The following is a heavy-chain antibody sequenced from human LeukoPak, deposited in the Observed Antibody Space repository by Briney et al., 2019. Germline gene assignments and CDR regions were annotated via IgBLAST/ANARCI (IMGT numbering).Heavy chain of an antibody. D-gene: IGHD3-22*01. J-gene: IGHJ4*02. CDR2: ISGSGGST. V-gene: IGHV3-23*01. Sequence: GGSLRLSCAASGFTFSSYAMSWVRQAPGKGLEWVSAISGSGGSTYYADSVKGRFTTSRDNSKNTLYLQMNSLRAEDTAVYYCAKEALTYYYDSSGYYFYYWGQGTLVTVSS. CDR3: AKEALTYYYDSSGYYFYY. CDR1: GFTFSSYA.